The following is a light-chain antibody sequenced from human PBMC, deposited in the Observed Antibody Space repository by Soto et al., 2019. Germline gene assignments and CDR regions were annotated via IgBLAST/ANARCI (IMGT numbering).Light chain of an antibody. V-gene: IGKV3-11*01. CDR3: QQRRNWART. CDR1: QYINTR. Sequence: EILFTQFRATLSSFPGDRVAVACWASQYINTRLDWYQNRPGQAPRLLLYGTSTRATGIPARLSGSGYGTDLTSTISSIEEEDFEVYSYQQRRNWARTFGGGTKVDIK. J-gene: IGKJ4*01. CDR2: GTS.